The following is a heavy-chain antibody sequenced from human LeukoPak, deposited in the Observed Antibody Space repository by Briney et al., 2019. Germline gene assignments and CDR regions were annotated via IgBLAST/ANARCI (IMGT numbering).Heavy chain of an antibody. V-gene: IGHV3-30-3*01. Sequence: SGGSLRLSCAASGFTFSSYAMHWVRQAPGKGLEWVAVISYDGSNKYYADSVKGRFTISRDNSKNTLYLQMNSLRAEDTAVYYCAKDLRFGSWSYYFDYWGQGTLVTVSS. CDR2: ISYDGSNK. CDR1: GFTFSSYA. CDR3: AKDLRFGSWSYYFDY. J-gene: IGHJ4*02. D-gene: IGHD6-13*01.